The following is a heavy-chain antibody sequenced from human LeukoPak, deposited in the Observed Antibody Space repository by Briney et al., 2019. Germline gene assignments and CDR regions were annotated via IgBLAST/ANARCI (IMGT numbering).Heavy chain of an antibody. CDR1: GGSISSSSYY. D-gene: IGHD6-6*01. CDR2: IYYSGST. J-gene: IGHJ6*02. CDR3: ARGSIAARLDKNYYYGMDV. V-gene: IGHV4-39*01. Sequence: SETLSLTCTVSGGSISSSSYYWGWIRQPPGKGLEWIGSIYYSGSTYYNPSLKSRVTISVDTSKNQFSLKLSSVTAADTAVYYCARGSIAARLDKNYYYGMDVWGQGTTVTVSS.